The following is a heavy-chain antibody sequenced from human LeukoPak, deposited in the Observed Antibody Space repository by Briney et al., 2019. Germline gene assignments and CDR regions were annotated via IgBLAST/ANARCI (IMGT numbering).Heavy chain of an antibody. D-gene: IGHD1-26*01. CDR2: ISWDGGST. CDR3: ANGRGAGPYFQH. J-gene: IGHJ1*01. Sequence: GGSLRLSCAASGFTFSSYEMNWVRQAPGKGLEWVSLISWDGGSTYYADSVKGRFTISRDNSKNSLYLQMNSLRTEDTALYYCANGRGAGPYFQHWGQGTLVTVSS. CDR1: GFTFSSYE. V-gene: IGHV3-43*02.